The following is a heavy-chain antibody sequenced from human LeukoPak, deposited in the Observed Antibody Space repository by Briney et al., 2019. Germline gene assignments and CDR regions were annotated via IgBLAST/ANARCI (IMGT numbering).Heavy chain of an antibody. D-gene: IGHD3-22*01. CDR3: ARWSRGNYYDSSGLDY. V-gene: IGHV4-59*01. J-gene: IGHJ4*02. CDR1: GGSISSYY. Sequence: SETLSLTCTVSGGSISSYYWSWIRQPPGKGLEWIGYIYYSGSTNYNPSLKSRVTISVDTSKNQFSLKLSSVTAADTAVYYCARWSRGNYYDSSGLDYWGQGTPVTVSS. CDR2: IYYSGST.